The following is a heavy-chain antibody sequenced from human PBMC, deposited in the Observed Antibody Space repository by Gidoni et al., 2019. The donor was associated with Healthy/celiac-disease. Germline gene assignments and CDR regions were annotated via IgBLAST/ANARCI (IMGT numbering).Heavy chain of an antibody. CDR3: ARGFNDDVWGSYRRSSFDY. V-gene: IGHV4-34*01. J-gene: IGHJ4*02. CDR2: INHSGST. D-gene: IGHD3-16*02. CDR1: GGSFSGYY. Sequence: QVQLQQWGAGLLKPSETLSLTCAVYGGSFSGYYWSWIRQPPGKGLEWIGEINHSGSTNYNPSLKNRVTISVDTSKNQSSLKLSSVTGADTAVYYCARGFNDDVWGSYRRSSFDYWGQGTLVTVSS.